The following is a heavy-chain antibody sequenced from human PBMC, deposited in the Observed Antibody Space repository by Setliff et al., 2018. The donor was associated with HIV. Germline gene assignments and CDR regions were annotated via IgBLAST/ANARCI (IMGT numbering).Heavy chain of an antibody. V-gene: IGHV1-2*02. CDR1: GYSFSKYG. Sequence: VASVKVSCKASGYSFSKYGISWVRQAPGQGLEWMGWIIPKSGETSYAEKFRGRVTMTRDTSLSTAYMELSWLTSDDTAVYYCARVVDRDYDFWSAYEYWGQGTMVTVSS. J-gene: IGHJ4*02. CDR3: ARVVDRDYDFWSAYEY. D-gene: IGHD3-3*01. CDR2: IIPKSGET.